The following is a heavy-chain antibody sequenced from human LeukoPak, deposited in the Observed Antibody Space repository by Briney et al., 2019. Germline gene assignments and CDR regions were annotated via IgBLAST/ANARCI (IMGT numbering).Heavy chain of an antibody. V-gene: IGHV4-38-2*02. Sequence: SETLSLTCTVSGYSISSGYYWGWIRQPPGKGLEWIGSIYHSGSTYYNPSLKSRVTISVDTSKNQFSLKLSSVTAADTAVYYCARDRGNLDAFDIWRQGTMVTVSS. CDR1: GYSISSGYY. J-gene: IGHJ3*02. D-gene: IGHD4-23*01. CDR3: ARDRGNLDAFDI. CDR2: IYHSGST.